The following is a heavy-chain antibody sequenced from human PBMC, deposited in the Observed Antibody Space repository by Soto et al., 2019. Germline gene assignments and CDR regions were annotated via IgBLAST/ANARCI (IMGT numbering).Heavy chain of an antibody. CDR3: ARGYCSSSGCSHYFDY. CDR1: GYTFPGNY. Sequence: ASVKVSCKASGYTFPGNYMHWVRQAPGQGLEWMALINPTSGGTNYAQKFQGRVTMTWDTSISTAYMELSRLRSDDTAIYYCARGYCSSSGCSHYFDYWGQGXLVTVS. V-gene: IGHV1-2*02. D-gene: IGHD2-2*01. CDR2: INPTSGGT. J-gene: IGHJ4*02.